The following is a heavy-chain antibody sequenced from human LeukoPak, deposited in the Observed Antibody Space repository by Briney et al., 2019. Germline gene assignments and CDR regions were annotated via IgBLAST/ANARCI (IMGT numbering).Heavy chain of an antibody. J-gene: IGHJ4*02. D-gene: IGHD3-22*01. Sequence: PGGSLRLSCAASGFTFSSYAMSWVRRAPGKGLEWVSAISGSGGSTYYADSVEGRFTISRDNSKNTLYLQMGSLRAEDMAVYYCARGGNYYDISGYYIFDYWGQGTLVTVSS. CDR2: ISGSGGST. CDR1: GFTFSSYA. CDR3: ARGGNYYDISGYYIFDY. V-gene: IGHV3-23*01.